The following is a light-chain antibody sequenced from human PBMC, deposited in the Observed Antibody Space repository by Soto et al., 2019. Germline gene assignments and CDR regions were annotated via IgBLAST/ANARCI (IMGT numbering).Light chain of an antibody. J-gene: IGKJ1*01. CDR3: QQYISFSS. V-gene: IGKV1-5*03. Sequence: DIPMTQSPSTLSASVGDRVTITCRASQSISSWLAWYQQKPGKAPKLLIYKASSLESGVPSRFSGSGSGTEFTLTISSLQPDDFATYYCQQYISFSSFGQGTKVEIK. CDR1: QSISSW. CDR2: KAS.